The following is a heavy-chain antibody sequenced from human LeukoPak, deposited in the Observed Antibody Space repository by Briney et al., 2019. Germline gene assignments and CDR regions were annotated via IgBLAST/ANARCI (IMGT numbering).Heavy chain of an antibody. CDR1: GGSISSYY. D-gene: IGHD2-2*01. V-gene: IGHV4-59*01. CDR2: IYYSGST. CDR3: ARDHCSSTSCSLGIAAD. Sequence: PSETLSLTCTVSGGSISSYYWSWIRQPPGKGLEWIGNIYYSGSTNYNPSLKSRVTISVDTSKNQFSLKLSSVTAADTAVYYCARDHCSSTSCSLGIAADWGQGTLVTVSS. J-gene: IGHJ4*02.